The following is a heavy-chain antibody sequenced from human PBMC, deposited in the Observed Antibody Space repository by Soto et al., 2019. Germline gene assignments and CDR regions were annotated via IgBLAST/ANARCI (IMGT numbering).Heavy chain of an antibody. CDR2: ISGYNGNT. D-gene: IGHD3-22*01. J-gene: IGHJ4*02. V-gene: IGHV1-18*04. CDR1: GYTFTIYG. Sequence: QVQLVQSGAEVKKPGASVKVSCKASGYTFTIYGISWVRQAPGQGLEWMGWISGYNGNTDYAQNLQDRVTLTTDASTSSVYMELRSLRSDDTAVYYCARVAYYDSSGYYGYWGKGTLITVSS. CDR3: ARVAYYDSSGYYGY.